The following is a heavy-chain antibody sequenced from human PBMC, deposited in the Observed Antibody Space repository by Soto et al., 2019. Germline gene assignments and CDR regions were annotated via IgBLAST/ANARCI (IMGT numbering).Heavy chain of an antibody. V-gene: IGHV3-11*01. CDR2: ISSSGSTI. J-gene: IGHJ4*02. CDR1: GFTFSDYY. Sequence: QVLLLESGGGLVKPGGSLRLSCAASGFTFSDYYMSCIRQAPGKGLEWVSYISSSGSTIYYADSVKGRFTISRDNAQNSLYLQMNCLRAGDTAAYYCARGLQWVNEAYWGQVHLITVSS. D-gene: IGHD6-19*01. CDR3: ARGLQWVNEAY.